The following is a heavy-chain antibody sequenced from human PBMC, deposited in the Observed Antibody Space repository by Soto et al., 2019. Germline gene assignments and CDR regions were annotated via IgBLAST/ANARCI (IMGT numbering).Heavy chain of an antibody. D-gene: IGHD2-15*01. CDR1: GGSISSGGYY. V-gene: IGHV4-31*03. J-gene: IGHJ5*02. Sequence: TLSLTCTVSGGSISSGGYYWSWIRQHPGKGLEWIGYIYYSGSTYYNPSLKSRVTISVDTSKNQFSLKLSSVTAADTAVYYCARYHLGYCSGGSCFNWFDPWGQGTLVTVYS. CDR2: IYYSGST. CDR3: ARYHLGYCSGGSCFNWFDP.